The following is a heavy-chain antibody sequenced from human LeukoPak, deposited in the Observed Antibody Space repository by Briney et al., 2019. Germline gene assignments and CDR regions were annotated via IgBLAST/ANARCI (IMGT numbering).Heavy chain of an antibody. CDR2: ISGGGSAV. V-gene: IGHV3-11*04. CDR1: GFSFSDYY. Sequence: GGSLRLSCAAAGFSFSDYYMSWIRVAPGKGLECISYISGGGSAVYCADSVKGRFTISRDNAKNSLYLEMNSLTVDDTGVYYCARSKRALDTWGKGTLVTVSS. CDR3: ARSKRALDT. J-gene: IGHJ5*02. D-gene: IGHD1-26*01.